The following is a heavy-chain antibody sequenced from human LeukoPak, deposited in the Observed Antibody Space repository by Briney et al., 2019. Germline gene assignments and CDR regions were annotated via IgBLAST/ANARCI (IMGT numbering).Heavy chain of an antibody. J-gene: IGHJ4*02. CDR1: GYTFTSYG. CDR3: ARAPYYYDSSGYYADY. D-gene: IGHD3-22*01. V-gene: IGHV1-18*01. CDR2: ISAYNGNT. Sequence: ASVKVSCKASGYTFTSYGISWVRQAPGQGLEWMGWISAYNGNTNYAQKLQGRVTMTTDTSTSTAYMELRSLRSDDTAVYYCARAPYYYDSSGYYADYWGQGTLVTVFS.